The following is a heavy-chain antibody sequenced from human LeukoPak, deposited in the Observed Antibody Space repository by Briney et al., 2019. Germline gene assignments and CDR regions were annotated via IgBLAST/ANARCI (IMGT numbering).Heavy chain of an antibody. CDR3: TRVPGIAAAGRNDAFDI. V-gene: IGHV1-2*02. CDR2: INPNSGGT. D-gene: IGHD6-13*01. J-gene: IGHJ3*02. CDR1: GYTFTGYY. Sequence: ASVKVSCKASGYTFTGYYMHWVRQAPGQGLEWMGWINPNSGGTNYAQKFQGRVTMTRDTSISTAYMEPSRLRSDDTAVYYCTRVPGIAAAGRNDAFDIWGQGTMVTVSS.